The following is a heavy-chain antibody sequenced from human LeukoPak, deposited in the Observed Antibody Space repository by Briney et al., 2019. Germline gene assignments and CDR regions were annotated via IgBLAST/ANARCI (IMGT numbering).Heavy chain of an antibody. CDR1: GGSISSGSYY. CDR3: AREPSDAEHIAAPAATTVDV. CDR2: IYTSGST. V-gene: IGHV4-61*02. D-gene: IGHD6-13*01. J-gene: IGHJ6*04. Sequence: SETLSLTCTVSGGSISSGSYYWSWIRQPAGKGLEWIGRIYTSGSTNYNPSLKSRVTISVDTSKNQFSLKLSSVTAADTAVYYCAREPSDAEHIAAPAATTVDVWGKGTTVTVSS.